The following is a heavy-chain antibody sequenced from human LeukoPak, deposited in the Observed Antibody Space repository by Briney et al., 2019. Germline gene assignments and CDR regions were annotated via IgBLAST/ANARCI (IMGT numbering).Heavy chain of an antibody. D-gene: IGHD3-9*01. CDR1: GGSISSGGYY. Sequence: PSETLSLTCAVSGGSISSGGYYWSWIRQPPGKGLEWIGEINHSGSTNYNPSLKSRVTISVDTSKNQFSLKLSSVTAADTAVYYCARDETYYDILTGYSFDPWGQGTLVTVSS. J-gene: IGHJ5*02. CDR3: ARDETYYDILTGYSFDP. CDR2: INHSGST. V-gene: IGHV4-34*01.